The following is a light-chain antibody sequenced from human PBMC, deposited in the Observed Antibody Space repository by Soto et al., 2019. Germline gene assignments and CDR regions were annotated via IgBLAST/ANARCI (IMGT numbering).Light chain of an antibody. CDR3: SSYTSNSTRV. V-gene: IGLV2-14*01. CDR1: SSNVGGYKL. J-gene: IGLJ1*01. CDR2: EVS. Sequence: QSALTQPASVSGSPGQSITISCTGTSSNVGGYKLVSWYQQHPGKAPKLMIYEVSNRPSGVSNRFSGSKSGNTASLSISGLQAEDEAEYYCSSYTSNSTRVFGTGTKVTVL.